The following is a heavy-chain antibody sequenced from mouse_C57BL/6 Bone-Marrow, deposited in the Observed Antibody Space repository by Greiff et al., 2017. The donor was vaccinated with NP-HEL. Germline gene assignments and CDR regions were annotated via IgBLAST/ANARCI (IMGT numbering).Heavy chain of an antibody. CDR2: IYPGSGNT. CDR3: ARGPTDYFDV. CDR1: GYTFTDYY. J-gene: IGHJ1*03. Sequence: VKLVESGAELVRPGASVKLSCKASGYTFTDYYINWVKQRPGQGLEWIARIYPGSGNTYYNEKFKGKATLTAEKSSSTAYMQLSSLTSEDSAVYFCARGPTDYFDVWGTGTTVTVSS. V-gene: IGHV1-76*01.